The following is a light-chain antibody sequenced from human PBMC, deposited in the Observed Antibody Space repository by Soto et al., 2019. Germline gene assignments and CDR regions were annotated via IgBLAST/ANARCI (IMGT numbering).Light chain of an antibody. CDR3: QSQDSSLSGSV. Sequence: QSALTQPASVSGSPGQSITISCTGTSSDIGGYNYVSWYQQYPGKAPKLMIYEVSHRPSGVSDRFSGSKSGNTASLTISGLQAEDEADYYCQSQDSSLSGSVFGGGTKLTVL. CDR1: SSDIGGYNY. CDR2: EVS. J-gene: IGLJ2*01. V-gene: IGLV2-14*01.